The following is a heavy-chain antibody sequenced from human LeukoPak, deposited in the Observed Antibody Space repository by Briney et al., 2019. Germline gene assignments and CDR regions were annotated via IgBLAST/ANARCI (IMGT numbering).Heavy chain of an antibody. CDR2: ISWNSGSI. Sequence: GRSLRLSCAASGFTFDDYAMHWVRQAPGKGLEWVSGISWNSGSIGYADSVKGRFTISRDNAKNSLYLQMNSLRAEDTALYYCAKGRWGEVQGVFDYWGRGTLVTVSS. CDR3: AKGRWGEVQGVFDY. J-gene: IGHJ4*02. D-gene: IGHD3-10*01. V-gene: IGHV3-9*01. CDR1: GFTFDDYA.